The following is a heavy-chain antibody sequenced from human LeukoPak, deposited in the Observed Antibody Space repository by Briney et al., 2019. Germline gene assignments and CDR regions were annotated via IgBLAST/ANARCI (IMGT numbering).Heavy chain of an antibody. CDR1: GFSFSSFS. J-gene: IGHJ4*02. Sequence: PGGSLRLSCAASGFSFSSFSMSWVRQAPGKGLEWVSAISPSSTSIYYADSVKGRFTISRDKAKNSLYLQMNSLRAEDTAMYYCAREPFCSGGNCYGAYYFDYWGQGTLVTVPS. V-gene: IGHV3-21*01. CDR3: AREPFCSGGNCYGAYYFDY. CDR2: ISPSSTSI. D-gene: IGHD2-15*01.